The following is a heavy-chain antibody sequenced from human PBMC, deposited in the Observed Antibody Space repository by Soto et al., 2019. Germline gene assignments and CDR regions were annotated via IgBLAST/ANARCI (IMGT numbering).Heavy chain of an antibody. CDR2: INPNSGGT. CDR1: GYTFTGYY. D-gene: IGHD6-19*01. V-gene: IGHV1-2*02. CDR3: AREEVVAVAGTFGFDY. Sequence: ASVKVSCKASGYTFTGYYMHWVRQAPGQGLEWMGWINPNSGGTNCAQKFQGRVTMTRDTSISTAYMELSRLRSDDTAVYYCAREEVVAVAGTFGFDYWGQGTLVTVSS. J-gene: IGHJ4*02.